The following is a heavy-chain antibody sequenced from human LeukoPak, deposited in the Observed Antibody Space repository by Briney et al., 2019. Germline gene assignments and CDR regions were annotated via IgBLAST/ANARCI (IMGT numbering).Heavy chain of an antibody. V-gene: IGHV3-21*01. J-gene: IGHJ4*02. CDR2: ISSSSSYI. D-gene: IGHD4-17*01. CDR1: GFTFSSYS. Sequence: GGSLRLSCAASGFTFSSYSMNWVRQAPGKGLEWVSSISSSSSYIYYADSVKGRFTISRVNAKNSLYLQMNSLRAEDTAVYYCARDLEADYGDYVSFDNWGQGTLVTVSS. CDR3: ARDLEADYGDYVSFDN.